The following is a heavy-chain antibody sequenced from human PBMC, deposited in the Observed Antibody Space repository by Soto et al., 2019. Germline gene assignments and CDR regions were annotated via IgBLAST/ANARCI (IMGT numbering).Heavy chain of an antibody. J-gene: IGHJ6*03. Sequence: GASVKVSCKASGYTFTSYGISWVRQAPGQGLEWMGWISAYNGNTNYAQKLQGRVTMTTDTSTSTAYMELSSLRSEDTAVYYCARGSRYCTNGVCYYYYYMDVWGKGTTVTVSS. D-gene: IGHD2-8*01. CDR3: ARGSRYCTNGVCYYYYYMDV. CDR1: GYTFTSYG. CDR2: ISAYNGNT. V-gene: IGHV1-18*01.